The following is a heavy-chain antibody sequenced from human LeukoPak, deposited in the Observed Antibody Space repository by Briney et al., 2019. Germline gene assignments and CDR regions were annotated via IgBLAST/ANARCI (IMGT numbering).Heavy chain of an antibody. CDR1: GLIFSSYA. Sequence: GGSLRLSCAASGLIFSSYAMTWVRQAPGKGLEWVSAISGSGASTYYADSVKGRFTISRDNSKNTLYLQVNSLRAEDTAVYYCAKVPWFGELYIHYFDYWGQGTLVTVSP. D-gene: IGHD3-10*01. V-gene: IGHV3-23*01. CDR3: AKVPWFGELYIHYFDY. J-gene: IGHJ4*02. CDR2: ISGSGAST.